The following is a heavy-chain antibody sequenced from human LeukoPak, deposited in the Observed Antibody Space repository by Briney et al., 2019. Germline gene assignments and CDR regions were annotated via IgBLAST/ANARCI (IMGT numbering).Heavy chain of an antibody. V-gene: IGHV3-11*01. CDR1: GFTFSDYY. CDR3: AAQGYFDDSGYYPYYFNY. J-gene: IGHJ4*02. CDR2: ISSSGGST. D-gene: IGHD3-22*01. Sequence: GGSLRLSCAASGFTFSDYYVSWIRQAPGKGLEWVSHISSSGGSTSYADSVKGRFTISRDNAKKSLFLHMSSLRAEDTAVYYCAAQGYFDDSGYYPYYFNYWGQGTLVTVSS.